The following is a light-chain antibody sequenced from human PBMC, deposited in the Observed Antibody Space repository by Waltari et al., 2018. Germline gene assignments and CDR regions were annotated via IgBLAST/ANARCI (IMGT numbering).Light chain of an antibody. CDR1: QSVSRS. Sequence: IVLTQSPGTLSLSPGERATLSCSASQSVSRSLAWYQQKPGQAPKLLIYGASTRATGIPDRFTGSGSGTDFRLTISSLEPEDFAIYFCQHYVRLPATFGQGTKVEIK. J-gene: IGKJ1*01. CDR2: GAS. V-gene: IGKV3-20*01. CDR3: QHYVRLPAT.